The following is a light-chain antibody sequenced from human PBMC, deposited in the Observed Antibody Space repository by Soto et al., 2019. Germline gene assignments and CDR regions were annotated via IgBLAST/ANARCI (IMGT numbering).Light chain of an antibody. V-gene: IGLV2-14*01. Sequence: QSALTQPASVSGSPGQSITISCTGTSSDVGGYNYVSWYQQHPGKAPKLMIYEVSNRPSGVPDRFSGSKSGNTASLTISGLQAEDEAEYYCSSYTTSSTLIFGGGTKLTVL. CDR2: EVS. J-gene: IGLJ2*01. CDR3: SSYTTSSTLI. CDR1: SSDVGGYNY.